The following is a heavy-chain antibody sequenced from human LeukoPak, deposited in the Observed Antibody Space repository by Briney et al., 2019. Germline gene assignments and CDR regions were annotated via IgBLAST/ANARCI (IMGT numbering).Heavy chain of an antibody. J-gene: IGHJ4*02. CDR2: ITSSSSTI. CDR1: GFTFSDYN. V-gene: IGHV3-48*01. CDR3: ARAWSGYTYGYYY. Sequence: GGSLRLSCAASGFTFSDYNMNWVRQAPGKGLEWVSYITSSSSTIYYADSVKGRFTISRDNAKNSLYLQMNSLRAEDTAVYYCARAWSGYTYGYYYWGQGTLVTISS. D-gene: IGHD5-18*01.